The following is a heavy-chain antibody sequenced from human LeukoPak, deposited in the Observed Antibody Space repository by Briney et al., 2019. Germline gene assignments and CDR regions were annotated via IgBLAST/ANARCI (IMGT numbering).Heavy chain of an antibody. J-gene: IGHJ4*02. CDR1: GGSISSYY. V-gene: IGHV4-59*01. Sequence: SETLSLTCTVSGGSISSYYWSWIRQPPGKGLEWIGYIHYSGSSRSHPSLNSRVTMSVDTSKSQFSLKLTSVTAADTAVYYCARGRRTAVVTDFDYWGQGILVTVSS. CDR2: IHYSGSS. D-gene: IGHD2-21*02. CDR3: ARGRRTAVVTDFDY.